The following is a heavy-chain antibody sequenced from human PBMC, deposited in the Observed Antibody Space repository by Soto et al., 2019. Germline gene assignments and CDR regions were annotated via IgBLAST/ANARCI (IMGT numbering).Heavy chain of an antibody. CDR2: ISSSSSYI. CDR3: AVVIASRTHFDY. Sequence: EVQLVESGGGLVKPGGSLRLSCAASGFTFSSYSMNWVRQAPGKGLEWFSSISSSSSYIYYADSVKGRFTISRDNAKKSLYLQMNSLRAEDTAVYYCAVVIASRTHFDYWGQGTLVTVSS. D-gene: IGHD2-21*01. CDR1: GFTFSSYS. J-gene: IGHJ4*02. V-gene: IGHV3-21*01.